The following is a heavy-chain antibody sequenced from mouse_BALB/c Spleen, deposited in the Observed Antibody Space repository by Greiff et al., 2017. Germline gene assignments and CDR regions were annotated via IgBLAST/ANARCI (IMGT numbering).Heavy chain of an antibody. J-gene: IGHJ2*01. CDR3: ARLDYDYDDYFDY. D-gene: IGHD2-4*01. V-gene: IGHV14-3*02. CDR2: IDPANGNT. Sequence: VQLQQSGAELVKPGASVKLSCTASGFNIKDTYMHWVKQRPEQGLEWIGRIDPANGNTKYDPKFQGKATITADTSSNTAYLQLSSLTSEDTAVYYCARLDYDYDDYFDYWGQGTTLTVSS. CDR1: GFNIKDTY.